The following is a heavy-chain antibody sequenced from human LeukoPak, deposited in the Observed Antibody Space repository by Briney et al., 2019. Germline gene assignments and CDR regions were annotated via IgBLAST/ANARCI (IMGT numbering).Heavy chain of an antibody. Sequence: PGGSLRLSCAASRFTFSTYWMHWVRQAPGKGLVWVSRIDGEGSVTKYTDSVKGRFTISRDNAKNTVYLQMNSLRAEDTAVYYCTTGGSYFSDYWGQGTLVTVSS. CDR2: IDGEGSVT. D-gene: IGHD1-1*01. CDR1: RFTFSTYW. CDR3: TTGGSYFSDY. V-gene: IGHV3-74*01. J-gene: IGHJ4*02.